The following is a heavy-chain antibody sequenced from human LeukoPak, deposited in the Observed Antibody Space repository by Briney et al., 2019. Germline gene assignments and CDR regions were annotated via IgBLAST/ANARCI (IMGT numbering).Heavy chain of an antibody. D-gene: IGHD4-17*01. CDR3: ARHRDYGDSHAFDI. CDR2: IYPGDSDT. J-gene: IGHJ3*02. Sequence: GESLKISCKASGYSFTSYRIGWVRQMPGKGLEWMGIIYPGDSDTRYSPSFQGPVTISADNSISTAYLQWSSLKASDTAMYYCARHRDYGDSHAFDIWGQGTMVTVSS. V-gene: IGHV5-51*01. CDR1: GYSFTSYR.